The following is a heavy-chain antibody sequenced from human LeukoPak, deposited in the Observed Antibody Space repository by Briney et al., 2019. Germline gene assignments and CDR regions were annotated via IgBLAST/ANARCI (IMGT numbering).Heavy chain of an antibody. J-gene: IGHJ4*02. CDR2: INPNSGGT. CDR3: ARDLLGYAVTTGDDY. D-gene: IGHD4-17*01. V-gene: IGHV1-2*02. Sequence: ASVKVSCKASGYTFTGYYMHWVRQAPGQGLEWMGWINPNSGGTNYAQKFQGRVTMTRDTSISTAYMELSRLRSDDTAVYYCARDLLGYAVTTGDDYWGQGTLVTVSS. CDR1: GYTFTGYY.